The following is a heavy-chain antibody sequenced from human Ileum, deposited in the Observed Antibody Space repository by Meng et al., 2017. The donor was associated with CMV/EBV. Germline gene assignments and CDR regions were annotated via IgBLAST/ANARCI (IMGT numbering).Heavy chain of an antibody. CDR3: ARERVVIAMGAFDI. CDR1: GFTFSSYA. CDR2: ISYDGSNK. Sequence: GGSLRLSCAASGFTFSSYAMHWVRQAPGKGLERVAVISYDGSNKYYADSVKGRFTISRDNSKNTLYLQMNSLRAEDTAVYYCARERVVIAMGAFDIWGQGTMVTVSS. J-gene: IGHJ3*02. D-gene: IGHD2-21*01. V-gene: IGHV3-30-3*01.